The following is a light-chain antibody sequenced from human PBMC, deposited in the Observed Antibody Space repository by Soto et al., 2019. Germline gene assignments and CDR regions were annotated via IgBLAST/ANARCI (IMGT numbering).Light chain of an antibody. CDR1: QSVSSSY. CDR2: DTS. J-gene: IGKJ5*01. V-gene: IGKV3-20*01. CDR3: QQDDSSLT. Sequence: VLTQSPGTMSLSPGERATLSCRASQSVSSSYLAWYQQKPGQAPRLIIYDTSSRAAGSPDRFSGSGSGTDFTLTISRLEREDFAVYYCQQDDSSLTFDQGTRLEIK.